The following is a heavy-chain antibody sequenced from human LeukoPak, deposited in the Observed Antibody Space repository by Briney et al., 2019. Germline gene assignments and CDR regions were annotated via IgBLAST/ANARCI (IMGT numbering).Heavy chain of an antibody. D-gene: IGHD3-22*01. CDR3: ASGPFRTWYYYDSSGYPFDY. CDR1: GYTFTSYG. J-gene: IGHJ4*02. Sequence: GASVKVSCKASGYTFTSYGISWVRQAPGQGLEWMGGIIPIFGTANYAQKFQGRVTITADESTSTAYMELSSLRSEDTAVYYCASGPFRTWYYYDSSGYPFDYWGQGTLVTVSS. CDR2: IIPIFGTA. V-gene: IGHV1-69*13.